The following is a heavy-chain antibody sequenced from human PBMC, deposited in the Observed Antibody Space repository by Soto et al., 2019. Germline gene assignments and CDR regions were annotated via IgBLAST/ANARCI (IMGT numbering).Heavy chain of an antibody. CDR3: AKDRSPGATTWNVY. V-gene: IGHV3-23*01. CDR2: ISGSGVAK. J-gene: IGHJ4*02. CDR1: GVTFGSRA. Sequence: GGSLRLSCVASGVTFGSRAMSWVRQAPGEGLQWVSTISGSGVAKYYADSVKGRFTISRDNSNNTVSLQMNSLRAEDAAVYYCAKDRSPGATTWNVYWGQGTLVTVSS. D-gene: IGHD1-26*01.